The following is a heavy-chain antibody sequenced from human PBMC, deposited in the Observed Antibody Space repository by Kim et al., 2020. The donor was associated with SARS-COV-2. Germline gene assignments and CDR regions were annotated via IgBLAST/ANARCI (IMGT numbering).Heavy chain of an antibody. CDR2: IIPSFGAA. Sequence: SVKVSCKASGGTFNNCVINWVRQAPGQGLEWMGGIIPSFGAANYPQRFQDRVTITADEATSTAFMELRSLRSEDTAVYYCARVPAFYYDRSGYSWVDYYYGMNVWGQGTAVTVSS. CDR3: ARVPAFYYDRSGYSWVDYYYGMNV. D-gene: IGHD3-22*01. CDR1: GGTFNNCV. J-gene: IGHJ6*02. V-gene: IGHV1-69*13.